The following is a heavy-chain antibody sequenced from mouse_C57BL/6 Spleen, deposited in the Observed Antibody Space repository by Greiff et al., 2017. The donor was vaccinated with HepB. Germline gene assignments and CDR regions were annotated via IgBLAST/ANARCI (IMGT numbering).Heavy chain of an antibody. CDR2: INPSTGGT. V-gene: IGHV1-43*01. Sequence: VQLQQSGPELVKPGASVKISCKASGYSFTGYYMHWVKQSSEKSLEWIGEINPSTGGTSYNQKFKGKATLTVDKSSSTAYMQLKSLTSEDSAVCYCARSHYSIDGAMDYWGQGTSVTGAS. D-gene: IGHD2-5*01. J-gene: IGHJ4*01. CDR1: GYSFTGYY. CDR3: ARSHYSIDGAMDY.